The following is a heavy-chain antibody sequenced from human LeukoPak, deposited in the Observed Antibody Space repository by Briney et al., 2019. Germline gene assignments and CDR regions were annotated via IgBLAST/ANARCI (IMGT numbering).Heavy chain of an antibody. CDR3: ARGRLAQFPYYYSYMDV. CDR1: GGSGRNDY. J-gene: IGHJ6*03. CDR2: VHSTDSP. Sequence: PSQTLSRSCSGSGGSGRNDYWTWVRQAPWKGLEWIGYVHSTDSPYYSLSLNSRITISLAKSKMQISLSLTPVTDADTAAHDCARGRLAQFPYYYSYMDVWGRGTTVTVSS. D-gene: IGHD5-24*01. V-gene: IGHV4-59*02.